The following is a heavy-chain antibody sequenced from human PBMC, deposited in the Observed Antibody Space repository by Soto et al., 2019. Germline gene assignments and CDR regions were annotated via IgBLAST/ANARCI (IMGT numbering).Heavy chain of an antibody. Sequence: AAVQVSFLASGCTFPSYGISWVRQAPGQGLEWMGWISAYNGNTNYAQKLQGRVTMTTDTSTSTAYMDLRSLRSDDTAVYYCERKDYWGQGTLVTVSS. V-gene: IGHV1-18*01. J-gene: IGHJ4*02. CDR1: GCTFPSYG. CDR2: ISAYNGNT. CDR3: ERKDY.